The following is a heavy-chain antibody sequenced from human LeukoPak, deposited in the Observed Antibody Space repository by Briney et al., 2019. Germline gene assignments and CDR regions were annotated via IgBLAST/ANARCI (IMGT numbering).Heavy chain of an antibody. V-gene: IGHV3-23*01. Sequence: GGSLRLSCAASGFTFNNYVMSWVRQAPGKGLEWVSGISGSGASKVYADSVRGRFTISRDNSKNTLYLQMNSLRAEDTAVYYCAKDLAPSTLSGLFDYWGQGTLVTVSS. CDR3: AKDLAPSTLSGLFDY. CDR1: GFTFNNYV. CDR2: ISGSGASK. D-gene: IGHD2-15*01. J-gene: IGHJ4*02.